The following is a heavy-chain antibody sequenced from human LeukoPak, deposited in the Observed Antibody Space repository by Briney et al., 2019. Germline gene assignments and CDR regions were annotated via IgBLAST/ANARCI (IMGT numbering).Heavy chain of an antibody. Sequence: ASVKVSCKASGYTFPSYYMHWVRQAPGQVLEWMGIINPSGGSTSYAQKFQGRVTTTRDTSTSTVYMELSSLRSEDTAVYYCARGRGYSYGFDRWYYYYYMDVWGKGTTVTVSS. CDR1: GYTFPSYY. D-gene: IGHD5-18*01. V-gene: IGHV1-46*01. CDR3: ARGRGYSYGFDRWYYYYYMDV. CDR2: INPSGGST. J-gene: IGHJ6*03.